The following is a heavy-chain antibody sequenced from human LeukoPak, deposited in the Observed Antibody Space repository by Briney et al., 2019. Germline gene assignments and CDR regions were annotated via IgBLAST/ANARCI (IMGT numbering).Heavy chain of an antibody. CDR1: GFTFDDYA. Sequence: PGGSLRLPCAASGFTFDDYAMHWVRQAPGKGLEWVSGISWNSGFIGYADSVKGRFTISRDNAKNSLYLQMNSLRAEDTAVYYCARDRDSSSWYGYYYYMDVWGKGTTVTVSS. CDR2: ISWNSGFI. CDR3: ARDRDSSSWYGYYYYMDV. V-gene: IGHV3-9*01. J-gene: IGHJ6*03. D-gene: IGHD6-13*01.